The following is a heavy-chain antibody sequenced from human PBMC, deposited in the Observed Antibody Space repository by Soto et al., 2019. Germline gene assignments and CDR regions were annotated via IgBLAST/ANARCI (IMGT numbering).Heavy chain of an antibody. V-gene: IGHV3-30*04. D-gene: IGHD2-21*01. CDR2: ISYDGRNK. J-gene: IGHJ4*02. CDR3: ASPGIGGYFDN. Sequence: QEQLVESGGGVVQPGRSLRVSCAASGFTFSRYAMHWVRQAPGKGLEWVAVISYDGRNKDYADSVKGRFTISRDNSKNXMDXXXXXLRXEDTAVYYCASPGIGGYFDNWGQGTL. CDR1: GFTFSRYA.